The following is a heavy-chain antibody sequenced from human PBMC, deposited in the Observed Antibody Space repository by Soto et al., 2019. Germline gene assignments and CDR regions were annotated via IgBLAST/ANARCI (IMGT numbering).Heavy chain of an antibody. CDR1: GYTFTSYG. CDR3: ARGPPFDYGEFDY. V-gene: IGHV1-18*01. J-gene: IGHJ4*02. CDR2: ISAYNGNT. D-gene: IGHD4-17*01. Sequence: ASVKVSCKASGYTFTSYGISWVRQAPGQGLEWMGWISAYNGNTKYSQKLQGRVTITTDTSASTAYMELSSLRSEDTAVYYCARGPPFDYGEFDYWGQGTLVTVSS.